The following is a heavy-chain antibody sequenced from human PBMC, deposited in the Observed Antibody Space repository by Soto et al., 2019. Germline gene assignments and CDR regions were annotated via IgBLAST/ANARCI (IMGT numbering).Heavy chain of an antibody. CDR3: AKSRPYSYYYYYYMDV. J-gene: IGHJ6*03. V-gene: IGHV3-9*01. Sequence: EVQLVESGGGLVQPGRSLRLSCAASGFTFDDYAMHWVRQAPGKGLEWVSGISWNSGSIGYADSVKGRFTISRDNAKNSLYLQMNSLRAEDTALYYCAKSRPYSYYYYYYMDVWGNGTTVTVS. CDR1: GFTFDDYA. CDR2: ISWNSGSI. D-gene: IGHD2-15*01.